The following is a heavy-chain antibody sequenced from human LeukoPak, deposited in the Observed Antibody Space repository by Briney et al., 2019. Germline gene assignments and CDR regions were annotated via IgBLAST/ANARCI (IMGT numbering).Heavy chain of an antibody. V-gene: IGHV4-30-2*05. D-gene: IGHD4-17*01. Sequence: SQTLSLTCAVSGGSISSGGYSWSWIRQPPGKGLEWIGYIYHSGSTYYNPSLKSRVTISVDTSKNQFSLKLSSVTAADTAVYYCARAVTVTTYNAWGQGTLVTVSS. J-gene: IGHJ5*02. CDR1: GGSISSGGYS. CDR3: ARAVTVTTYNA. CDR2: IYHSGST.